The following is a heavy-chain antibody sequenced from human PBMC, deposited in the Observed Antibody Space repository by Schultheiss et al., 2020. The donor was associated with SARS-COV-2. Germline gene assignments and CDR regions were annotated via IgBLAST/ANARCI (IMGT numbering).Heavy chain of an antibody. CDR3: AGSGPPIRFLEWGGFDP. CDR1: GFTFSSYW. V-gene: IGHV3-66*01. CDR2: IYSGGST. J-gene: IGHJ5*02. Sequence: GGSLRLSCAASGFTFSSYWMHWVRQAPGKGLVWVSVIYSGGSTYYADSVKGRFTISRDNSKNTLYLQMNSLRAEDTAVYYCAGSGPPIRFLEWGGFDPWGQGTLVTVSS. D-gene: IGHD3-3*01.